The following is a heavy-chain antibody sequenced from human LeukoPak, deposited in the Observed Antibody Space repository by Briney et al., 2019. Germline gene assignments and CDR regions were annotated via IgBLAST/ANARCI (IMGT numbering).Heavy chain of an antibody. D-gene: IGHD3-22*01. CDR1: GFTFSSYA. CDR3: AKRRYYDDSAFDY. J-gene: IGHJ4*02. V-gene: IGHV3-23*01. CDR2: ITSSGGST. Sequence: GGSLRLSCAASGFTFSSYAMSWVRQAPGKGLEWVSAITSSGGSTYYADSVKGRFTISRDNSKNTLYLQMNSLRAEDTALYYCAKRRYYDDSAFDYWGQGTLVTASS.